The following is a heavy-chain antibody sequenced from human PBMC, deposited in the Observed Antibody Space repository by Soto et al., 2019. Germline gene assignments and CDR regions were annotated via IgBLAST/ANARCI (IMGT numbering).Heavy chain of an antibody. V-gene: IGHV1-24*01. Sequence: ASVKVSCKVSGYTLTELSMHWVRQAPGKGLEWMGGFDPEDGETNYAQKFQGRVIMTEDTSTDTAYMELSSLRSEDTAVYYCATQSPVLRFLEWLFPRRVYFEYWGQGTLVTVSS. J-gene: IGHJ4*02. CDR2: FDPEDGET. CDR1: GYTLTELS. CDR3: ATQSPVLRFLEWLFPRRVYFEY. D-gene: IGHD3-3*01.